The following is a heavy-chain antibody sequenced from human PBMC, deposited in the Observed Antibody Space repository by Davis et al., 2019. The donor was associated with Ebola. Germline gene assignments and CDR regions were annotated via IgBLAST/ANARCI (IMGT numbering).Heavy chain of an antibody. CDR2: IWYDGSNK. J-gene: IGHJ4*02. V-gene: IGHV3-30*19. Sequence: GESLKISCAASGFTFSSYGMHWVRQAPGKGLEWVAVIWYDGSNKYYADSVKGRFTISRDNSKNTLYLQMNSLRAEDTAVYYCARDGILPYEYSYGLDYWGQGTLVTVSS. CDR1: GFTFSSYG. CDR3: ARDGILPYEYSYGLDY. D-gene: IGHD5-18*01.